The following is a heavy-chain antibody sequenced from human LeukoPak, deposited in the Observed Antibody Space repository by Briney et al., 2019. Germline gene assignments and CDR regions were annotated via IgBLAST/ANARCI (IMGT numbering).Heavy chain of an antibody. D-gene: IGHD6-19*01. Sequence: PSETLSLTCTVSGGSISSYYWSWIRQPPGKGLEWIGYIYYSGSTNYNPSLKSRVTISVDTSKNQFSLKLSSVTAADTAVYYCARVLSIAVAGAFDYWGQGTLVTVSS. CDR3: ARVLSIAVAGAFDY. CDR1: GGSISSYY. CDR2: IYYSGST. J-gene: IGHJ4*02. V-gene: IGHV4-59*01.